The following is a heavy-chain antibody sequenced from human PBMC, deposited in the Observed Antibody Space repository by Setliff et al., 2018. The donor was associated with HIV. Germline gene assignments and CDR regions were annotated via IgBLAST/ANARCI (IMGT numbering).Heavy chain of an antibody. J-gene: IGHJ4*01. CDR1: GGSFSGYY. D-gene: IGHD1-26*01. Sequence: SETLSLTCAVYGGSFSGYYWSWIRQPPGKGLEWIGEINDNGSTNYNPSLKSRVTISVDTSKNQFSLKLSSVTAADTAVYYCARQVGEGKWYLDSWGHGTLVTVSS. CDR3: ARQVGEGKWYLDS. CDR2: INDNGST. V-gene: IGHV4-34*01.